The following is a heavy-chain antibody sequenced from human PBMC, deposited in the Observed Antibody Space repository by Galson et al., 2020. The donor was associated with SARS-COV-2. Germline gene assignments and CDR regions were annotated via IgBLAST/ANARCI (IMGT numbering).Heavy chain of an antibody. V-gene: IGHV3-48*03. CDR3: ATEIAAAGPDY. CDR1: GFTFSSYE. D-gene: IGHD6-13*01. J-gene: IGHJ4*02. CDR2: ISRSGNNI. Sequence: GESLKISCAASGFTFSSYEMIWVRQAPGKGLEWVSYISRSGNNIYYADPVKGRFTVSRDNARNSLHLQMNSLRAEDTAVYYCATEIAAAGPDYWGQGTLVTVSP.